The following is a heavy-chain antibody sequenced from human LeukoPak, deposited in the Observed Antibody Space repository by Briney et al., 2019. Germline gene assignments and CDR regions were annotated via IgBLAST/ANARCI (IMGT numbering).Heavy chain of an antibody. CDR1: GGSISSGSYY. Sequence: SQTLSLTCTVSGGSISSGSYYWSWIRQPAGKGLEWIGRIYTSGSTNYNPSLKSRVTISVDTSKNQFSLKLSSVTAADTAVYYCARASAYSSFFGYWGQGTLVTVSS. CDR2: IYTSGST. D-gene: IGHD6-6*01. CDR3: ARASAYSSFFGY. J-gene: IGHJ4*02. V-gene: IGHV4-61*02.